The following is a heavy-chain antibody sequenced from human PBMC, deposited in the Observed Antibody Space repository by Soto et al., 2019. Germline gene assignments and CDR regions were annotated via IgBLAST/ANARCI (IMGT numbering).Heavy chain of an antibody. CDR3: ARHSKSHGMDV. Sequence: QLQLQESGPGLVKPSETLFLTCTVSGGSISSSSYYWGWIRQPPGKGLEWIGSIYYSGSTYYNPSLKSRVTISVDTSKNQFSLKLSSVTAADTAVYYCARHSKSHGMDVWGQGTTVTVSS. V-gene: IGHV4-39*01. CDR1: GGSISSSSYY. J-gene: IGHJ6*02. CDR2: IYYSGST.